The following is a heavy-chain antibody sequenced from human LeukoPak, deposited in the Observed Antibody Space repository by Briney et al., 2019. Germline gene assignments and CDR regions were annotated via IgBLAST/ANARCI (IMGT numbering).Heavy chain of an antibody. D-gene: IGHD3-3*01. Sequence: PSETLSLTCAVYGGSFSGYYWSWIRQPPGKGLEWIGEINHSGSTNYNPSPKSRVPISVDTSKNQFSLRLSSVTPPDTALYSCARIFRVLRFLDTNWADYWGQETLATVPS. CDR2: INHSGST. V-gene: IGHV4-34*01. CDR3: ARIFRVLRFLDTNWADY. J-gene: IGHJ4*02. CDR1: GGSFSGYY.